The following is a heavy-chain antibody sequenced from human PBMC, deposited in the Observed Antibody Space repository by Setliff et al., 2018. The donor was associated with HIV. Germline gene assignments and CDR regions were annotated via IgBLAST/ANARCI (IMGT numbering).Heavy chain of an antibody. CDR3: ANSHSAYFVDAFDI. V-gene: IGHV5-51*01. Sequence: GESLKISCKGSGYSFTSYWIAWVRQMPGEGLEWMGIIHPGDSDIRYSPSFQGQVTISADKSSSTAYLQWSSLKASDTAMYYCANSHSAYFVDAFDIWGQGTMVTVSS. CDR1: GYSFTSYW. D-gene: IGHD3-22*01. CDR2: IHPGDSDI. J-gene: IGHJ3*02.